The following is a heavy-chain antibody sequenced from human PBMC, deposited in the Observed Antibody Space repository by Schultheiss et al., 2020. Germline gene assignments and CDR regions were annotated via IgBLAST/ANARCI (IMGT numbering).Heavy chain of an antibody. D-gene: IGHD1-26*01. V-gene: IGHV4-39*07. CDR1: GGSISSSSYY. CDR3: ARDWVSGSYGMDV. Sequence: SETLSLTCTVSGGSISSSSYYWGWIRQPPGKGLEWIGSIYYSGSTNNNPSLKSRVTISVDKPKNQFSLKLSSVTAADTAVYYCARDWVSGSYGMDVWGQGTTVTVSS. J-gene: IGHJ6*02. CDR2: IYYSGST.